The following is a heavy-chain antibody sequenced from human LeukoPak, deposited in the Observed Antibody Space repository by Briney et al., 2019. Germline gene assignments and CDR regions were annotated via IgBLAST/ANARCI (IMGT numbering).Heavy chain of an antibody. CDR2: ICTAGDP. CDR3: ARGALDRGVITDYYYYGMDV. J-gene: IGHJ6*04. V-gene: IGHV3-13*05. Sequence: GSLRLSCAASGFTFSSYDMHWVRQAAGKGLEWVSAICTAGDPYYPGSVRGRFTISRENAKNSLYLQMNSLRAGDTAVYYCARGALDRGVITDYYYYGMDVWGKGTTVTVSS. CDR1: GFTFSSYD. D-gene: IGHD3-10*01.